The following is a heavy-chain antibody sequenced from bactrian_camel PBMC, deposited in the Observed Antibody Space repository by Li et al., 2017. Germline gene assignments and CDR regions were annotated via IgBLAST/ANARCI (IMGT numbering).Heavy chain of an antibody. D-gene: IGHD6*01. CDR2: INKDGGT. J-gene: IGHJ6*01. CDR3: AAERKVAGTRDDFGY. CDR1: GYIYQSCD. Sequence: QVQLVESGGGSVQPGGSLRISCVASGYIYQSCDRGWYRQAPGKARELVANINKDGGTEYADSVKGRFTISQDSGKNTLYLQMNSLKPEDTAVYYCAAERKVAGTRDDFGYWGQGTQVTVS. V-gene: IGHV3S53*01.